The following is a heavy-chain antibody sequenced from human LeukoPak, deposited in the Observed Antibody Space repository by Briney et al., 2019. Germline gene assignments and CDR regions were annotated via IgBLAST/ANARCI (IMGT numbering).Heavy chain of an antibody. V-gene: IGHV3-30*02. Sequence: GGSLRLSCAASGFTFSFYGMHWVRQAPGKGLEWVAFIRYDGSDKYYADSVKGRFTISRDNSKNTLYLQMNSLRAEDTAVYYCARGTARVYYYYMDVWGKGTTVTISS. J-gene: IGHJ6*03. CDR3: ARGTARVYYYYMDV. CDR2: IRYDGSDK. D-gene: IGHD6-25*01. CDR1: GFTFSFYG.